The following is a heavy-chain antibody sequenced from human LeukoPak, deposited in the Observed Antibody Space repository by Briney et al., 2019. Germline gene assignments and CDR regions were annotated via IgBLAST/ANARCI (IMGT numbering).Heavy chain of an antibody. Sequence: GGSLRLSCAASGFTFSSSAMSWVRQAPGKGLEWVSAISGSGGSTYYADSVKGRFTISRDNSKNTLYLQMNSLRAEDTAVYYCAKDLRLVVSYFDYWGQGTLVTVSS. CDR3: AKDLRLVVSYFDY. V-gene: IGHV3-23*01. D-gene: IGHD2-8*02. CDR1: GFTFSSSA. CDR2: ISGSGGST. J-gene: IGHJ4*02.